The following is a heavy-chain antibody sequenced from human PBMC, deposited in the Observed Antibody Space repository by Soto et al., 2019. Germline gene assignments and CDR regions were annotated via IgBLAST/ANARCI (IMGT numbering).Heavy chain of an antibody. D-gene: IGHD6-13*01. CDR2: ISGSGGST. V-gene: IGHV3-23*01. CDR3: AKAGRIAAAAAKYYFDY. CDR1: GFTFSIYA. Sequence: GGSLRLSCQASGFTFSIYAMSLVLQAPGKGLEWVSAISGSGGSTYYADSVKGRFTISRDNSKNTLYLQMNSLRAEDTAVYYCAKAGRIAAAAAKYYFDYWGRGTLVTVSS. J-gene: IGHJ4*02.